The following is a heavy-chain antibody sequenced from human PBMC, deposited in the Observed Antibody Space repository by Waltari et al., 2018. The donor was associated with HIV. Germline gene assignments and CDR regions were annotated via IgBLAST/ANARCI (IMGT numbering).Heavy chain of an antibody. J-gene: IGHJ4*02. CDR2: SSSGDGSM. V-gene: IGHV3-23*01. CDR1: GFTFRTYA. D-gene: IGHD6-19*01. Sequence: ERQILESGGGLVQPGGSMRRYCKASGFTFRTYAMSGFSQAPRKGLEWVSSSSGDGSMYYADSVKGRFTISRDNSRATVYLEMKSLRVEDTALYYCAKLLVVAGTVGHNWGQGTLVTVSS. CDR3: AKLLVVAGTVGHN.